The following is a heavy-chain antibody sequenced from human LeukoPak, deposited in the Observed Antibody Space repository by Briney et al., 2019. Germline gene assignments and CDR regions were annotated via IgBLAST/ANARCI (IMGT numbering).Heavy chain of an antibody. Sequence: GGSLRLSCAASGFTFSSNWMSWVCQAPGKGLEWVANIKQDGSEKYYVDSVKGRFTISRDNAKNSLYLQMNSLRAEDTAVYYCARDLNCGDYNWFDPWGQGTLVTVSS. CDR1: GFTFSSNW. V-gene: IGHV3-7*01. J-gene: IGHJ5*02. CDR3: ARDLNCGDYNWFDP. CDR2: IKQDGSEK. D-gene: IGHD4-17*01.